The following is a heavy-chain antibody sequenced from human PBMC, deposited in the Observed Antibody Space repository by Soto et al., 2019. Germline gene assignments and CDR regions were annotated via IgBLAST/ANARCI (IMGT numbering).Heavy chain of an antibody. CDR1: GGSISSSSYY. CDR2: IYYSGST. Sequence: PSETLSLTCTVSGGSISSSSYYWGWIRQPPGKGLEWIGSIYYSGSTHYNPSLKSRVTISVDTSKNQFSLKLSSVTAADTAVYYCARPGYSSGWYGDPGYYFDYWGQGTLVTVSS. V-gene: IGHV4-39*01. J-gene: IGHJ4*02. D-gene: IGHD6-19*01. CDR3: ARPGYSSGWYGDPGYYFDY.